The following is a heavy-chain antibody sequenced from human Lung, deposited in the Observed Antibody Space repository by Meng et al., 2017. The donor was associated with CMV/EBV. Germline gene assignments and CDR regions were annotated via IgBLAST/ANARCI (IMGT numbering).Heavy chain of an antibody. CDR1: GFTFSSYG. V-gene: IGHV3-30*02. CDR3: AKDQGGSSPDAFDI. J-gene: IGHJ3*02. Sequence: GGPLRLXCAASGFTFSSYGMHWVRQAPGKGLEWVAFIRYDGSNKYYADSVKGRFTISRDNSKNTLYLQMNSLRAEDTAVYYCAKDQGGSSPDAFDIWGQGTXVTVSS. D-gene: IGHD2-2*01. CDR2: IRYDGSNK.